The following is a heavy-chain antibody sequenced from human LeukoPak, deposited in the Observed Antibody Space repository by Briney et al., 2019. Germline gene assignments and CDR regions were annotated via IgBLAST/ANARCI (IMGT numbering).Heavy chain of an antibody. CDR3: ARSRGNYGSGTLRNYFDY. J-gene: IGHJ4*02. V-gene: IGHV4-34*01. Sequence: SETLSLTCDVYGGSFSGYYWSWIRQPPGKGLEWIGEINHSGSTNYNPSLKSRVTISVDTSKNQFSLKLSSVTAADTAVYYCARSRGNYGSGTLRNYFDYWGQGTLVTVSS. D-gene: IGHD3-10*01. CDR2: INHSGST. CDR1: GGSFSGYY.